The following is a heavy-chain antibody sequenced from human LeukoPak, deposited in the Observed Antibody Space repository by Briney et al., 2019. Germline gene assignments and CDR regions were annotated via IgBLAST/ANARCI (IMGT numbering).Heavy chain of an antibody. V-gene: IGHV3-7*01. J-gene: IGHJ6*02. CDR3: ARPGSYGSGFYYYYGMDV. CDR2: IKQDGSEQ. Sequence: GGSLRLSCAASGSTFSSYWMSWVRQAPGKGLEWVANIKQDGSEQYYVDSVKGRFTISRDNAKNSLYLQMNSLRAEDTAVYYCARPGSYGSGFYYYYGMDVWGQGTTVTVSS. D-gene: IGHD3-10*01. CDR1: GSTFSSYW.